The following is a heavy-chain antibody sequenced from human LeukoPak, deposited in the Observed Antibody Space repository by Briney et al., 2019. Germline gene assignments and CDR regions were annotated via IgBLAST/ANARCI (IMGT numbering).Heavy chain of an antibody. CDR2: IYYSGDT. V-gene: IGHV4-59*12. CDR1: GGSISSYY. D-gene: IGHD3-22*01. Sequence: SETLSLTCTVSGGSISSYYWSWIRQPPGKGLEWIGYIYYSGDTNYNPSLNSRVTISLDTSKNQFSLKLTSVTAADTAVYYCARVDDSSGYYYRNWFDPWGQGTLVTVSS. CDR3: ARVDDSSGYYYRNWFDP. J-gene: IGHJ5*02.